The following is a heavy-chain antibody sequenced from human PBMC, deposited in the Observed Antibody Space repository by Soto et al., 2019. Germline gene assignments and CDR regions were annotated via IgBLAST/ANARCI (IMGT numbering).Heavy chain of an antibody. CDR3: AGGDEYSSSAFDI. D-gene: IGHD2-2*01. V-gene: IGHV4-59*08. CDR1: GGSISSYY. Sequence: QVQLQESGPGLVKPSETLSLTCTVSGGSISSYYWSWIRQPPGKGLEWIGYIYYSGSTNYNPSLKSRVTISVDTSKNQFSLELSSVTAADTAVYYCAGGDEYSSSAFDIWGQGTMVTVSS. J-gene: IGHJ3*02. CDR2: IYYSGST.